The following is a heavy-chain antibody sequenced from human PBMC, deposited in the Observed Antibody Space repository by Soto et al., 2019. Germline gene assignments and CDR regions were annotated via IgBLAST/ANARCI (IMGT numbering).Heavy chain of an antibody. V-gene: IGHV3-30*04. Sequence: GGSLRLSCAASGFTFSSYAMHWVRQAPGKGLEWVAVISYDGSNKYYADSVKGRFTISRDNSKNTLYLQMNSLRAEDTAVYYCSRVRGNHWYFDLWGRGTLVTVSS. CDR3: SRVRGNHWYFDL. D-gene: IGHD3-10*01. CDR2: ISYDGSNK. CDR1: GFTFSSYA. J-gene: IGHJ2*01.